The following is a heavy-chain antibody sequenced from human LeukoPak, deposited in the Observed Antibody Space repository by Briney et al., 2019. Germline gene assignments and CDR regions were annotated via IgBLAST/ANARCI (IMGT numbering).Heavy chain of an antibody. Sequence: GGSLRLSCAASGFTFSSYGMHWVRQAPGKGLEWVAVIWYDGSNKYYADSVKGRFTISRDNSKNTLYLQMNSLRAEDTAVYYCARDRWASSSGIPIGGQGTMVTVSS. CDR3: ARDRWASSSGIPI. J-gene: IGHJ3*02. D-gene: IGHD6-6*01. V-gene: IGHV3-33*01. CDR2: IWYDGSNK. CDR1: GFTFSSYG.